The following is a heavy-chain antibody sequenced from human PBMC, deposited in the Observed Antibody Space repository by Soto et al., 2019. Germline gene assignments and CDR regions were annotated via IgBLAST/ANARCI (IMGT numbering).Heavy chain of an antibody. D-gene: IGHD3-22*01. V-gene: IGHV1-46*01. CDR2: INPTGGGRT. J-gene: IGHJ4*02. CDR3: WRNDGDDSTNF. CDR1: GYDVTRYY. Sequence: QVQLVQSGAEVKKPGASVKVSCKASGYDVTRYYIHWVRQGPGQGLEWMGIINPTGGGRTKYAQKFQGRLILTRDSFTNTAYMELGGLTSDDTGLYYCWRNDGDDSTNFWGQGTLVTVSS.